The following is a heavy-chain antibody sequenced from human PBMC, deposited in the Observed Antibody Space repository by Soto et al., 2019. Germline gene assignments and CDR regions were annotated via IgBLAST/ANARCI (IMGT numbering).Heavy chain of an antibody. CDR2: ISWNSGSI. J-gene: IGHJ4*02. CDR3: AKDPSTYYYDSSGYLDY. Sequence: SLRLSCAASGFTFDDYAMHWVRQAPGKGLEWVSGISWNSGSIGYADSVKGRFTISRDNAKNSLYLQMNSLRAEDTALYYCAKDPSTYYYDSSGYLDYWGQGTLVTVSS. D-gene: IGHD3-22*01. CDR1: GFTFDDYA. V-gene: IGHV3-9*01.